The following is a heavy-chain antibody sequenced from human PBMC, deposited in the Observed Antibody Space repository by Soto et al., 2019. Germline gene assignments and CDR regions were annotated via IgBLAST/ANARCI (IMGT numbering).Heavy chain of an antibody. CDR3: ARARYDYVWGSYPLGTFDY. CDR1: GGSFSGYY. D-gene: IGHD3-16*02. V-gene: IGHV4-34*01. CDR2: INHSGST. Sequence: AETLSLTCAVYGGSFSGYYWSWIRQPPGKGLEWIGEINHSGSTNYNPSLKSRVTISVDTSKNQFSLKLSSVTAADTAVYYCARARYDYVWGSYPLGTFDYWGQGTLVTVSS. J-gene: IGHJ4*02.